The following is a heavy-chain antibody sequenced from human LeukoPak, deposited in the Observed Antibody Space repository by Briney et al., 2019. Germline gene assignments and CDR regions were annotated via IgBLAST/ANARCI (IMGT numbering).Heavy chain of an antibody. CDR1: GGSFSGYY. D-gene: IGHD3-22*01. Sequence: PSETLSLTCAVYGGSFSGYYWSWIRQPPGKGLEWIGEINHSGSTNYNPSLKSRVTISVDTSKNQFSLKLSSVTAADTAVYYCARVDYDSKIDYWGQGTLVTVSS. CDR2: INHSGST. J-gene: IGHJ4*02. V-gene: IGHV4-34*01. CDR3: ARVDYDSKIDY.